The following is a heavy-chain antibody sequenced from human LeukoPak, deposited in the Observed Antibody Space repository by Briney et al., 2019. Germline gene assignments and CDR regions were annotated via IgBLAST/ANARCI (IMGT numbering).Heavy chain of an antibody. CDR2: INPSGGST. J-gene: IGHJ4*02. D-gene: IGHD3-22*01. CDR3: ARVGDYYDSSGYYED. V-gene: IGHV1-46*01. Sequence: INPSGGSTSYAQKFQGRVTMTRDTSTSTVYMELSSLRSEDTAVYYCARVGDYYDSSGYYEDWGQGTLVTVSS.